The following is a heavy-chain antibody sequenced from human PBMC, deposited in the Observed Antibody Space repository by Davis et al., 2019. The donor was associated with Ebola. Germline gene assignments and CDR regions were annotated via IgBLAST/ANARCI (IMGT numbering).Heavy chain of an antibody. CDR1: AFTFSRYT. V-gene: IGHV3-30*04. D-gene: IGHD6-19*01. J-gene: IGHJ6*04. Sequence: GGSLRLSCAASAFTFSRYTMNWVRQAPGKGLEWVAVISSDGSNRYYADSVKGRFTISRDNSKNTLYLQINSLRAEDTAVYYCAKGGSGWPSDYSYGMGVWGKGTTVTVSS. CDR2: ISSDGSNR. CDR3: AKGGSGWPSDYSYGMGV.